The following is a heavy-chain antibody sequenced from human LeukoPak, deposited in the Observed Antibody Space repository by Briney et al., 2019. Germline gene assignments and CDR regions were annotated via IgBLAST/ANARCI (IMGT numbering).Heavy chain of an antibody. D-gene: IGHD2-15*01. CDR2: INHSGST. V-gene: IGHV4-34*01. J-gene: IGHJ4*02. Sequence: PSETLSLTCAVYGGSFSGYYWSWIRQPPGKGLEWIGEINHSGSTNYNPSLKSRVTISVDTSKNQFSLKLSPVTAADTAVYYCARGPLGWYFDYWGQGTLVTVSS. CDR3: ARGPLGWYFDY. CDR1: GGSFSGYY.